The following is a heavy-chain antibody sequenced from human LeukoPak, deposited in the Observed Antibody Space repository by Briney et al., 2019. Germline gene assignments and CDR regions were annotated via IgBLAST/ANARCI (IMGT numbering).Heavy chain of an antibody. CDR1: GFPFSSYG. CDR3: ASSGSYRFDY. CDR2: LVYDARSD. V-gene: IGHV3-33*01. D-gene: IGHD1-26*01. Sequence: AGGSLRPSCAASGFPFSSYGMHWVRQAPGKGLEWVARLVYDARSDYANSVKGRFSISRDNAKNSLYLQMNSLRDEDTAVYYCASSGSYRFDYWGQGTLVTVSS. J-gene: IGHJ4*02.